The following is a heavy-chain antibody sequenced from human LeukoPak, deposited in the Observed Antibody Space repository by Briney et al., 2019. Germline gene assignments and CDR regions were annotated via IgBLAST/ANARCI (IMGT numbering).Heavy chain of an antibody. CDR3: ARDLNDSSGYSFDY. Sequence: ASVTVSYKASGYTFTSYYMHWVRQAPGQALEWMGRINPSVGITNYTQKFQGRVALTRDTSTSTVYMELSSLRSEDTAVYYCARDLNDSSGYSFDYWGQGTLVTVSS. CDR1: GYTFTSYY. V-gene: IGHV1-46*01. D-gene: IGHD3-22*01. J-gene: IGHJ4*02. CDR2: INPSVGIT.